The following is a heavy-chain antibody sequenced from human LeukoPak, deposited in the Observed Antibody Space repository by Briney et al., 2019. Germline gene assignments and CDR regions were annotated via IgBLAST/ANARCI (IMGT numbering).Heavy chain of an antibody. Sequence: PGGSLRLSCAASGFTFSSYGMTWVRQAPGKGLDWVANVKHDGSETYYVDSVKGRFTISRDNAKNALYLQMSSLRAEDTAVYYCGSKRGELWGQGTLVTVSS. CDR3: GSKRGEL. CDR1: GFTFSSYG. V-gene: IGHV3-7*01. J-gene: IGHJ4*02. D-gene: IGHD1-7*01. CDR2: VKHDGSET.